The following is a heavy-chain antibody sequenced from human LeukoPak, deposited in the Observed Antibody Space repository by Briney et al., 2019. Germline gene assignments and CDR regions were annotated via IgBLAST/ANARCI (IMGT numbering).Heavy chain of an antibody. V-gene: IGHV3-21*01. J-gene: IGHJ4*02. Sequence: GGSLRLSCAASGFTFSSYSMNWVRQAPGKGLEWVSSISSSSSYIYYADSVKGRFTISRDNAKNSLYLQMNGLRAEDTAVYYCARDPLYGDYGGGFDYWGQGTLVTVSS. D-gene: IGHD4-17*01. CDR3: ARDPLYGDYGGGFDY. CDR1: GFTFSSYS. CDR2: ISSSSSYI.